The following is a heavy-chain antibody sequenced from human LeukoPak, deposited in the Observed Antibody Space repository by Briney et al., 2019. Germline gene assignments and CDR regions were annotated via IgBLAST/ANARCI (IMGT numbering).Heavy chain of an antibody. CDR1: GFTFSSYA. CDR3: AKAVTGCSGSCPFYYYYGMDV. V-gene: IGHV3-23*01. CDR2: ISGSGGST. D-gene: IGHD3-10*02. Sequence: GGSLRLSCAASGFTFSSYAMTWVRQAPGKGLEWVSGISGSGGSTYYADSVKGRFTISRDNSKNTLYLQMNSLRAEDTAVYYCAKAVTGCSGSCPFYYYYGMDVWGQGTMVTVSS. J-gene: IGHJ6*02.